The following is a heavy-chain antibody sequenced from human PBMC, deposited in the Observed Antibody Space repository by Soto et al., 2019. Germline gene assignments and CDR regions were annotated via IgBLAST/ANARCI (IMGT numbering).Heavy chain of an antibody. CDR1: GFTFSSYG. Sequence: GGSLRLSCAASGFTFSSYGMHWVRQAPGKGLEWVAVLSYDGSNKYYADSVKGRFTISRANSKNTLYLQMNSRRAEDTAVYSVAKDSGSYYSDGMDVWGQGTTVPFSS. V-gene: IGHV3-30*18. D-gene: IGHD6-25*01. CDR2: LSYDGSNK. J-gene: IGHJ6*02. CDR3: AKDSGSYYSDGMDV.